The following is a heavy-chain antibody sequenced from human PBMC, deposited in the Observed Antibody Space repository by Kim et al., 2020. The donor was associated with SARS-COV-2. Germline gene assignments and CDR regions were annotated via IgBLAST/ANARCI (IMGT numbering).Heavy chain of an antibody. Sequence: SLKSRVTISVDTSKNQFSRKLSSVTAADTAVYYCARRIAAGRRGFGWFDPWGQGTLVTVSS. D-gene: IGHD6-13*01. CDR3: ARRIAAGRRGFGWFDP. V-gene: IGHV4-39*01. J-gene: IGHJ5*02.